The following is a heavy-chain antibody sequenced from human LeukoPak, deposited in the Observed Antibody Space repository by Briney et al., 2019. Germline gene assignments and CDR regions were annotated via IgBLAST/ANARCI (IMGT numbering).Heavy chain of an antibody. J-gene: IGHJ4*02. CDR2: IYSGDTT. D-gene: IGHD4-17*01. V-gene: IGHV3-53*01. CDR1: GFSVSSNY. CDR3: ARVLWNGDYPRFDY. Sequence: TGGSLRLSCAASGFSVSSNYMNWVRQAPGKGLEWVSIIYSGDTTYYADSVKGRFTISRDNSKNTLYLQMNSLRDEDTAVYYCARVLWNGDYPRFDYWGQGTLVTVSS.